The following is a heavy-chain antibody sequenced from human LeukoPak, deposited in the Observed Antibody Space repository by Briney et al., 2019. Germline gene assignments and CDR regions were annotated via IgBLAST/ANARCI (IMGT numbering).Heavy chain of an antibody. V-gene: IGHV1-69*01. Sequence: SVKVSCKASGGTFSSYAISWVRQAPGQGLEWMGGIIPIFGTANYAQKFQGRVTIIADESTSTAYMELSSLRSEDTAVYYCARGDLPAALPEYFQHWGQGTLVTVSS. J-gene: IGHJ1*01. CDR1: GGTFSSYA. CDR3: ARGDLPAALPEYFQH. D-gene: IGHD2-2*01. CDR2: IIPIFGTA.